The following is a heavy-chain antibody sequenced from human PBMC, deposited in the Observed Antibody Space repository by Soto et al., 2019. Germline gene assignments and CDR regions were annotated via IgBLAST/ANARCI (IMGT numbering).Heavy chain of an antibody. CDR1: RFTVSNSH. Sequence: VQLVESGGGLIQPGGSLRLSCAATRFTVSNSHQTWVRQAAGKGLELVSFVHGGGSTSYADSVKGRFTISRDNSKNTLYLQVDSLRAEDTAIYYCAGRLTTAASLDYWGRGTLVTVSS. CDR2: VHGGGST. D-gene: IGHD3-16*01. V-gene: IGHV3-53*01. CDR3: AGRLTTAASLDY. J-gene: IGHJ4*02.